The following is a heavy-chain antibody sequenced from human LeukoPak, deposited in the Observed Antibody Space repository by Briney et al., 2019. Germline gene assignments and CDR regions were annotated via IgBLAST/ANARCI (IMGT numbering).Heavy chain of an antibody. CDR3: ARGRAVTGSTVIDY. CDR2: ISSNGGNR. V-gene: IGHV3-30-3*01. J-gene: IGHJ4*02. D-gene: IGHD2-21*02. Sequence: GRSLRLSCAASGFTFSSYAMHWVRRAPGKALEWVATISSNGGNRYYSDSVKGRFTISRDNSKNTLYLQMNSLRPEDTAVFHCARGRAVTGSTVIDYWGQGTLVTVSS. CDR1: GFTFSSYA.